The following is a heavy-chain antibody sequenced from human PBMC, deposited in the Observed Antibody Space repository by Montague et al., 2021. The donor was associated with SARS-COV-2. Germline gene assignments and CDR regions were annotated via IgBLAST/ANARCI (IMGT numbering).Heavy chain of an antibody. CDR1: GDSISRYY. Sequence: SETLSLTCTVSGDSISRYYWTWIRQSPGRGLEWIGYIYKSEKTNYNPSLKSRVTISEDTSKNQFSLKLRSVTAADTAVYCARNIGRYSHDRWGQGTLVTVSS. CDR2: IYKSEKT. CDR3: RNIGRYSHDR. J-gene: IGHJ5*02. V-gene: IGHV4-59*08. D-gene: IGHD1/OR15-1a*01.